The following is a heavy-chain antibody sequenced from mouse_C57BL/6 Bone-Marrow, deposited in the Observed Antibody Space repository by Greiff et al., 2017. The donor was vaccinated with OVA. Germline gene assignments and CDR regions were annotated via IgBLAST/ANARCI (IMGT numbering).Heavy chain of an antibody. D-gene: IGHD1-1*02. CDR1: GYTFSSYW. Sequence: QVQLQQPGAELVKPGASVKLSCKASGYTFSSYWMHWVKQRPGQGLEWIGMIHPNSGSTNYNEKFKSKATLTVDKSSSTAYMQLSSLTSEDSAVYYCARRRWDWFAYWGQGTLVTVSA. V-gene: IGHV1-64*01. J-gene: IGHJ3*01. CDR3: ARRRWDWFAY. CDR2: IHPNSGST.